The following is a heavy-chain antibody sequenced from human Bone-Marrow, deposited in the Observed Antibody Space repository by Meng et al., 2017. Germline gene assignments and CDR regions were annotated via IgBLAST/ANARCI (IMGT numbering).Heavy chain of an antibody. CDR1: GFTFDDYG. Sequence: GESLKISCAASGFTFDDYGMSWVRQAPGKGLEWVSGINWNGGSTGYADSVKGRFTNSRDNAKNSLYLQMNSLRAEDTALYYCARYLDSSGYISPNDYWGQGTLVTVSS. J-gene: IGHJ4*02. CDR3: ARYLDSSGYISPNDY. V-gene: IGHV3-20*04. D-gene: IGHD3-22*01. CDR2: INWNGGST.